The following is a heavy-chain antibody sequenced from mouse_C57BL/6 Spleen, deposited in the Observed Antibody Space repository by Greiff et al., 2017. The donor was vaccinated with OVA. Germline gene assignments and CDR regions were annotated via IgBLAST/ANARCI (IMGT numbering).Heavy chain of an antibody. D-gene: IGHD2-1*01. V-gene: IGHV14-4*01. J-gene: IGHJ2*01. CDR3: TGFGVRGY. CDR1: GFNIKDDY. CDR2: LNPENGDT. Sequence: VQLQQSGAELVRPGASVKLSCTASGFNIKDDYMHWVKQRPEQGLEWIGWLNPENGDTEYAAKFQGKATITADTSSNTAYLQLSSLTSEDTAVYYCTGFGVRGYWGQGTTLTVSS.